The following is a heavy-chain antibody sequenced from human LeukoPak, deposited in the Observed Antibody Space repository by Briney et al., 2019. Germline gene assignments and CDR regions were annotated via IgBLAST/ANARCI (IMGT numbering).Heavy chain of an antibody. J-gene: IGHJ4*02. V-gene: IGHV3-43*01. Sequence: GGSLRLSCAASGSTFDDYAMHWVRQAPGKGLEWVSLISWEGDTTYYADSVRGRFTISRDNSKNSLYLQMNSLRTEDTTFYYCTRDTDYGSATNYFDYWGQGTLVSVSS. CDR1: GSTFDDYA. D-gene: IGHD3-10*01. CDR2: ISWEGDTT. CDR3: TRDTDYGSATNYFDY.